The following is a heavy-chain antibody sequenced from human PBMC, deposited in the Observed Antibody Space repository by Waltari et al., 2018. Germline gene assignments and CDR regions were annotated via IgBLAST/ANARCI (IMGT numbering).Heavy chain of an antibody. Sequence: QVQLQQWGAGLLKPSETLSLPCAVYGGSFSGYSWSWIRQPPGKGLEWIGEINHSGSTNYNPSLKSRVTIPVDTSKNQFSLKLSSVTAADTAVYYCARGLQLQAYWGQGTLVTVSS. V-gene: IGHV4-34*01. CDR1: GGSFSGYS. CDR3: ARGLQLQAY. D-gene: IGHD5-18*01. J-gene: IGHJ4*02. CDR2: INHSGST.